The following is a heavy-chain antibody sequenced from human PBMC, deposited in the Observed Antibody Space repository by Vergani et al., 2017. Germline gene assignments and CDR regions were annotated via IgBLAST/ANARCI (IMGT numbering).Heavy chain of an antibody. CDR1: GGTFSSYA. CDR2: IIPIFGTA. J-gene: IGHJ4*02. CDR3: ARELSSSWYMGGYYFDY. V-gene: IGHV1-69*12. D-gene: IGHD6-13*01. Sequence: QVQLVQSGAEVKKPGSSVKVSCKASGGTFSSYARSWVRQATGQGLEWMGGIIPIFGTANYAQKFQGRVTITADESTSTAYMELSSLRSEDTAVYYCARELSSSWYMGGYYFDYWGQGTLVTVSS.